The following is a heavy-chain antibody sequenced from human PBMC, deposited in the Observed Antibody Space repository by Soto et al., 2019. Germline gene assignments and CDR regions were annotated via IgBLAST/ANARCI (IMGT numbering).Heavy chain of an antibody. CDR3: ARDALYYDILTGPFDY. Sequence: GGSLRLSCAASGFTFSSYGMHWVRQAPGKGLEWVAVIWYDGSNKYYADSVKGRFTISRYNSKITLYLQMNSLRAEDTAVFYCARDALYYDILTGPFDYWGQGTLVTVSS. V-gene: IGHV3-33*01. CDR2: IWYDGSNK. CDR1: GFTFSSYG. D-gene: IGHD3-9*01. J-gene: IGHJ4*02.